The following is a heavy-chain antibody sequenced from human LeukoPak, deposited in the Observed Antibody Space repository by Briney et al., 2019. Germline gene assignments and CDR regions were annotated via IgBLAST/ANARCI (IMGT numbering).Heavy chain of an antibody. CDR2: IIPIFGTA. J-gene: IGHJ4*02. D-gene: IGHD6-13*01. CDR3: ARVAGYSSSWYLG. CDR1: GGTFSSYA. V-gene: IGHV1-69*13. Sequence: SVKVSCKASGGTFSSYAISWVRQAPGQGLEWMGGIIPIFGTANYAQKFQGRVTITADESTSAAYMELSSLRSEDTAVYYCARVAGYSSSWYLGWGQGTLVTVSS.